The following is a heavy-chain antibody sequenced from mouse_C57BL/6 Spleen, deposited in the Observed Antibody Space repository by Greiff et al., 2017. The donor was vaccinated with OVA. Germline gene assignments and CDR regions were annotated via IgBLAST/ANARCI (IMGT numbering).Heavy chain of an antibody. Sequence: QVQLQQSGAELVKPGASVKMSCKASGYTFTSYWITWVKQRPGQGLEWIGDIYPGSGSTNYNEKFKSKAALTVDTSSSTAYMQLSSLTSEDSAVYYCAREGPIYYGSSYAYFDYWGQGTTLTVSS. CDR1: GYTFTSYW. CDR2: IYPGSGST. CDR3: AREGPIYYGSSYAYFDY. V-gene: IGHV1-55*01. J-gene: IGHJ2*01. D-gene: IGHD1-1*01.